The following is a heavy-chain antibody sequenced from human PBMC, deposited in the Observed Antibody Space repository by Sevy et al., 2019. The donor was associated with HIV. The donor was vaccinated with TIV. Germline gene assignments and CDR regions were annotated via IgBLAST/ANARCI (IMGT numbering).Heavy chain of an antibody. Sequence: SETLSLTCTVSGGSISSYYWSWIRQPPGKGLEWIGYIYYSGSTNYNPSLKSRVTISVDNSKNQFPLKPSPLTAADPXXXXXXXXXXXXXXXXXRSFDYWGQGTLVTVSS. CDR1: GGSISSYY. CDR3: XXXXXXXXXXXXRSFDY. V-gene: IGHV4-59*01. D-gene: IGHD3-3*01. CDR2: IYYSGST. J-gene: IGHJ4*02.